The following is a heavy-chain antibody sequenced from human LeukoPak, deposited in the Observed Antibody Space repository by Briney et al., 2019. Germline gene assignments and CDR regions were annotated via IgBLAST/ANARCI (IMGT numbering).Heavy chain of an antibody. Sequence: GGSLRLSCAASGFTFSTYAMHWVRQAPGKGLEWVAVISYDGSNKYYADSVKGRFTISRDNSKNTLYLQMNSLRAEDTAVYYCAKEEYSSSWYSIYYYYGMDVWGQGTTVTVSS. D-gene: IGHD6-13*01. CDR3: AKEEYSSSWYSIYYYYGMDV. J-gene: IGHJ6*02. CDR1: GFTFSTYA. V-gene: IGHV3-30-3*02. CDR2: ISYDGSNK.